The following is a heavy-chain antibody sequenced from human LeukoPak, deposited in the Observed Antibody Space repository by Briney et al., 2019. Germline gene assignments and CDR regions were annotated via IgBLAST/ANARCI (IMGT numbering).Heavy chain of an antibody. CDR1: GDSISSYY. CDR3: ARDRPSGSGSSFSLGMDV. J-gene: IGHJ6*02. V-gene: IGHV4-59*01. Sequence: SETLSLTCTVSGDSISSYYWSWIRQPPGNGLEWIGYIYYSGSTKYNHSLKSRVTMSLDTPKSQFSLKLNSVTGADTAVYYCARDRPSGSGSSFSLGMDVWGQGTTVTV. CDR2: IYYSGST. D-gene: IGHD3-10*01.